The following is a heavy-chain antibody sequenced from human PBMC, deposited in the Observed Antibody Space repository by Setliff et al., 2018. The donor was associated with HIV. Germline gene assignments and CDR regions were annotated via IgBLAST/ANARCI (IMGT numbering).Heavy chain of an antibody. Sequence: GGSLRLSCAASGFTFSTTWMYWVRQAPGKGLVWVSRINNDGTSTTYADSVKGRFTISRDNAKNTLYLQMNSLRAEDTAVYYCTTWQGYSGSSRAFDYWGQGRLVTVSS. J-gene: IGHJ4*02. V-gene: IGHV3-74*01. D-gene: IGHD1-26*01. CDR3: TTWQGYSGSSRAFDY. CDR1: GFTFSTTW. CDR2: INNDGTST.